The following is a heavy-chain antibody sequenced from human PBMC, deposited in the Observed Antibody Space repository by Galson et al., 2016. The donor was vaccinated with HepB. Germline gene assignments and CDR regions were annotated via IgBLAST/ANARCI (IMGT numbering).Heavy chain of an antibody. CDR3: VSPLHNDGNSGMAFDI. J-gene: IGHJ3*02. Sequence: SLRLSCADSRFTFSSYWMHWVRQVPGKGPVWVSVISGDASGTRYADSVKGRFTISRDNTKNTLCLQMNSLRADDTAVYYCVSPLHNDGNSGMAFDIWGQGTMVTVSS. CDR1: RFTFSSYW. CDR2: ISGDASGT. D-gene: IGHD4-23*01. V-gene: IGHV3-74*01.